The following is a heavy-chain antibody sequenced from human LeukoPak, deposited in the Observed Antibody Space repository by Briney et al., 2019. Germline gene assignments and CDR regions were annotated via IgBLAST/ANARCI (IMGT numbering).Heavy chain of an antibody. CDR3: ATLDWWNRPPDY. CDR1: GFTFRTHA. Sequence: PGGSLRLSCAASGFTFRTHAMSWVRQAPGKGLEWVSLISGNGNNTYYLDSVKGRFTISRDNSKSTLYLQMNSLGAADTAVYYCATLDWWNRPPDYWGQGTLVTVSS. V-gene: IGHV3-23*01. CDR2: ISGNGNNT. D-gene: IGHD3-9*01. J-gene: IGHJ4*02.